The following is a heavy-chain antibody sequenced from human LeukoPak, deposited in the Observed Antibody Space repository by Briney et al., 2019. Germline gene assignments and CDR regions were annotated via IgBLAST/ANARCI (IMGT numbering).Heavy chain of an antibody. CDR2: INPSGGST. Sequence: GASVKVSCKASGYTFTSYYMHWVRQAPGQGLEGMGGINPSGGSTSYAQKFQGRVTMTRDTSTSTVYMELSSLRSEDTAVYYSARDLGSGYYYADSPDYWGQGTLVTVSS. V-gene: IGHV1-46*01. CDR3: ARDLGSGYYYADSPDY. CDR1: GYTFTSYY. J-gene: IGHJ4*02. D-gene: IGHD3-22*01.